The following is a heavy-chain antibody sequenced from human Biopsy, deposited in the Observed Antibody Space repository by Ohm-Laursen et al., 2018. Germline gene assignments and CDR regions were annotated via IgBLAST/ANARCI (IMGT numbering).Heavy chain of an antibody. CDR1: GGTFINYA. J-gene: IGHJ4*02. CDR3: ARGPHSGSHSCFDY. Sequence: AVNVSCKASGGTFINYAISCVRQAPGQGLEWMGGIIPMFGTANYAQMFQGRVTISADESTSTSYMELSSLTTGDTAIDYCARGPHSGSHSCFDYWGRGTLVTVSS. D-gene: IGHD1-26*01. V-gene: IGHV1-69*13. CDR2: IIPMFGTA.